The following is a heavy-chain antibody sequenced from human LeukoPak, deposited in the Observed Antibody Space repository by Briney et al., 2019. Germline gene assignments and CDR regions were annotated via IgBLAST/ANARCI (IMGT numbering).Heavy chain of an antibody. V-gene: IGHV5-10-1*01. CDR1: GYSFTSFW. J-gene: IGHJ4*02. CDR3: SRHGREGFTFPSYFDY. Sequence: GESLKISCKGSGYSFTSFWIRWVRQMPGKGVEWRVRFDPTDSYTKFSPSFQGHVTILHDKSINPAYLQKNRLKTSGLAIYYCSRHGREGFTFPSYFDYWGEGTLVTVP. D-gene: IGHD2-15*01. CDR2: FDPTDSYT.